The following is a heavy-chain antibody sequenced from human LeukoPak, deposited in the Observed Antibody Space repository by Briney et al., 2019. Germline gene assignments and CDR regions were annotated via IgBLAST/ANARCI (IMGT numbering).Heavy chain of an antibody. V-gene: IGHV4-38-2*02. Sequence: SETLSLTCTVSGYSISSSYYWGWIRQPPGKGLEWIGSIYNSGTPTYYNPSLKSRVTISVDTSKNQFSLNLSSVTAADTAVYYCARDLHYYGSSRIDTFDIWGQGTMVTVSS. D-gene: IGHD3-22*01. CDR2: IYNSGTPT. CDR1: GYSISSSYY. CDR3: ARDLHYYGSSRIDTFDI. J-gene: IGHJ3*02.